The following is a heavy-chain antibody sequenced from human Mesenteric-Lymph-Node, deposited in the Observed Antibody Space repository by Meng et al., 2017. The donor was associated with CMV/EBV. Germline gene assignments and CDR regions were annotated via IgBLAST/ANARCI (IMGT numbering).Heavy chain of an antibody. V-gene: IGHV3-23*01. CDR2: ISGSGGST. CDR1: GFTFSSYW. J-gene: IGHJ4*02. Sequence: GGSLRLSCAASGFTFSSYWMHWVRQAPGKGLEWVSAISGSGGSTYYADSVKGRFTISRDNARNSLYLQMNSLRTEDSAFYYCAKDRAGMGYFFDYWGQGTLVTVSS. CDR3: AKDRAGMGYFFDY.